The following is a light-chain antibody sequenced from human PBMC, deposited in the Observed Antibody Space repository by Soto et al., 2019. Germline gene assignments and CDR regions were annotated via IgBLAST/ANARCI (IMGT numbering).Light chain of an antibody. CDR1: QNVRNNY. V-gene: IGKV3-20*01. CDR3: QQFGGSPRLS. Sequence: EVFLTQSPGTLSLSPGERATLSCRASQNVRNNYLSWYQHKPGQAPRLLIYVASSRATGVPDRFSGSGSGTDFTLTITRLEPEDSAVYYCQQFGGSPRLSFGGGTKVDIK. J-gene: IGKJ4*01. CDR2: VAS.